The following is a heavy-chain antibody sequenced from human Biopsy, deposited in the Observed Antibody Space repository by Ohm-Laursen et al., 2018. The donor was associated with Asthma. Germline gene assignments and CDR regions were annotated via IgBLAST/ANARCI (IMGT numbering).Heavy chain of an antibody. CDR3: AKDVFPGWELRRGPDY. J-gene: IGHJ4*02. CDR2: ISFDGSNK. V-gene: IGHV3-30*18. D-gene: IGHD1-26*01. Sequence: SLRLSCAASGFTFSNYGMHWVRQAPGKGLEWVAVISFDGSNKNYTDSVKGRFTISRDNSRNTLHLEMNSLRAEDTAVYYCAKDVFPGWELRRGPDYWGQGTLATVSS. CDR1: GFTFSNYG.